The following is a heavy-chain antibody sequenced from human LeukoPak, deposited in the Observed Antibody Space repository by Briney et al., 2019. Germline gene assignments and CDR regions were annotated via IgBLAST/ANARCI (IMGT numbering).Heavy chain of an antibody. CDR2: IYYSGST. V-gene: IGHV4-39*01. J-gene: IGHJ4*02. D-gene: IGHD3-22*01. CDR3: ARRVMDYDSSGYYTYFDY. CDR1: GGSISSSSYY. Sequence: SETLSLTCTVSGGSISSSSYYWGWIRQPPGKGLEWIGSIYYSGSTYYNPSLKSRVTISVDTSKNQFSLKLSSVTAADTAVYYCARRVMDYDSSGYYTYFDYWGQGTLVTVSS.